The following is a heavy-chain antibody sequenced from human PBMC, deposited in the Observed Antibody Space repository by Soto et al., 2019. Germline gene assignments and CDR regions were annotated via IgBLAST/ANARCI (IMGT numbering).Heavy chain of an antibody. Sequence: EVQLLESGGGLVQPGGSLRLSCAASGFTFSSYAMSWVRQAPGKGLEWVSAISGSGGSTYYADSVKGRFTISRDNSKNTLYLQMNSLRAEDTAVYYCAKDLGSDFWSGKFYAGYYYYGMDVWGQGTTVTVSS. D-gene: IGHD3-3*01. CDR2: ISGSGGST. CDR1: GFTFSSYA. CDR3: AKDLGSDFWSGKFYAGYYYYGMDV. V-gene: IGHV3-23*01. J-gene: IGHJ6*02.